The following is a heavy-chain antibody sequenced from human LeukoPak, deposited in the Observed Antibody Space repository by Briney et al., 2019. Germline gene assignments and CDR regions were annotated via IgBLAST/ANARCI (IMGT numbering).Heavy chain of an antibody. Sequence: SETLSLTRTVSGGSISSYYWSWIRQPPGKGLEWIGYIYYSGSTDYSPSLKSRVTISVDTSKNQFSLKLSSVTAADTAVYYCARHPVRGLISDAFDIWGQGTMVTVSS. D-gene: IGHD3-10*01. V-gene: IGHV4-59*08. J-gene: IGHJ3*02. CDR1: GGSISSYY. CDR2: IYYSGST. CDR3: ARHPVRGLISDAFDI.